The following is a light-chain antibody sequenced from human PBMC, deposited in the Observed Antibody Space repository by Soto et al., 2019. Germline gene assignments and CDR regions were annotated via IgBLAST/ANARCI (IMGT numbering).Light chain of an antibody. J-gene: IGLJ1*01. CDR2: EVN. V-gene: IGLV2-14*01. CDR3: SSHTRSSTYV. CDR1: SSDVGAYNY. Sequence: QSALTQPASVSGSPGQSITISCTGTSSDVGAYNYVSWYQQHPVKAPKLIIYEVNNRPSGVSNRFSGSKSGNTASPTISGLQAEDEADYYCSSHTRSSTYVFGTGTKVTVL.